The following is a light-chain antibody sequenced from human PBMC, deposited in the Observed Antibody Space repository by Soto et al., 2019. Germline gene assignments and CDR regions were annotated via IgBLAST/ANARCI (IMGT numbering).Light chain of an antibody. V-gene: IGLV1-40*01. J-gene: IGLJ3*02. CDR1: TSNLGAGYD. CDR3: AVWDDSLNGRV. Sequence: QSVLTQPPSVSGAPGQRVTLSCTGNTSNLGAGYDVHWYQQLPGAAPKLVIFGNRNRPSGVPERFSGSKSGTSASLAITGLQAEDEADYYCAVWDDSLNGRVFGGGTKLTVL. CDR2: GNR.